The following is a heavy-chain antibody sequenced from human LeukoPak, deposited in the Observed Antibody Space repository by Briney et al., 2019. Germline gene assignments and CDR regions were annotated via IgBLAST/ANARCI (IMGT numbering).Heavy chain of an antibody. CDR1: GFTFSNYN. CDR3: ARDLYRIVVVPHYFDY. V-gene: IGHV3-66*01. Sequence: GGSLRLSCAASGFTFSNYNMNWVRQAPGKGLEWVSFIYSGGSTYYADSVKGRFTISRDNAKNSLYLQMNSLRAEDTAVYYCARDLYRIVVVPHYFDYWGQGTLVTVSS. D-gene: IGHD3-22*01. CDR2: IYSGGST. J-gene: IGHJ4*02.